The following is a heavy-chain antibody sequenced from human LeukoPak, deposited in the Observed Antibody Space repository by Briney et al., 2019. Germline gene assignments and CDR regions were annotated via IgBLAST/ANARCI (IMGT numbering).Heavy chain of an antibody. CDR3: ARLPLYTAFDY. CDR2: ISGSGGST. J-gene: IGHJ4*02. CDR1: GFTFSSYA. D-gene: IGHD2-21*01. Sequence: GGSLRLSCAASGFTFSSYAMTWVRQAPGKGLEWVSAISGSGGSTYYADSVKGRFTISRDNAKNSLYLQMNSLRAEDTAVYYCARLPLYTAFDYWGQGTLVTVSS. V-gene: IGHV3-23*01.